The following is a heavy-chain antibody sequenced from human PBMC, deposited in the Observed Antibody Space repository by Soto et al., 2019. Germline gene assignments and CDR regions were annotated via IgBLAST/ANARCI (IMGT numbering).Heavy chain of an antibody. Sequence: QVQLVESGGGVVQPGRSLRLSCAASGFTFSSYGMHWVRQAPGKGLEWVAVIWYDGSNKYYADSVKGRFTISRDNSKNPMYLRMNSLRAEDTAVYYCARIMTTVTTFAGMDVWGQGTTVTVSS. CDR3: ARIMTTVTTFAGMDV. D-gene: IGHD4-17*01. CDR2: IWYDGSNK. CDR1: GFTFSSYG. V-gene: IGHV3-33*01. J-gene: IGHJ6*02.